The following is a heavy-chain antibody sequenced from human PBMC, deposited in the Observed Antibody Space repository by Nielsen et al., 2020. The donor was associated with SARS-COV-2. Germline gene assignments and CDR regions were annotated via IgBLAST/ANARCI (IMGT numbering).Heavy chain of an antibody. CDR2: ISYDGSNK. Sequence: GESLKISCAASGFTFSSYAMHWVRQAPGKGLEWVAVISYDGSNKYYADSVKGRFTISRDNPKNTLYLQMNSLRAEDTAVYYCARDQGQQLAGEFDYWGQGTLVTVSS. J-gene: IGHJ4*02. CDR3: ARDQGQQLAGEFDY. V-gene: IGHV3-30*04. D-gene: IGHD6-13*01. CDR1: GFTFSSYA.